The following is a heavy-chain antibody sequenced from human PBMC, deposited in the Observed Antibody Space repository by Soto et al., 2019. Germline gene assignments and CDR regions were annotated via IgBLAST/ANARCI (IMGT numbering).Heavy chain of an antibody. D-gene: IGHD2-21*02. CDR1: GDSISSYY. V-gene: IGHV4-59*01. CDR2: IYYSGST. CDR3: ARDLWGYCGTDCYPLDV. J-gene: IGHJ6*02. Sequence: ETLSLTCTVSGDSISSYYWSWIRQPPGKGLEWIGYIYYSGSTNYNPSFKSRVTISVDTSKNQFSLKLNSVTAADTAVYYCARDLWGYCGTDCYPLDVWGQGTTVTVSS.